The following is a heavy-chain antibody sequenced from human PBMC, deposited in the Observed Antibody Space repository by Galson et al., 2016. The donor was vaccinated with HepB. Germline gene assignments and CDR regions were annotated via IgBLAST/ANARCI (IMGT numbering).Heavy chain of an antibody. CDR1: GFSIRSTGVA. D-gene: IGHD5-24*01. CDR3: AHRGVGYNYFDY. V-gene: IGHV2-5*02. CDR2: IYWDDDK. J-gene: IGHJ4*02. Sequence: PALVKPTQTLTLTCTFSGFSIRSTGVAVGWIRQPPGKALEWLALIYWDDDKRYNPSITNRLTITKDTPKNQVVLTMTNMDPVDTATYFCAHRGVGYNYFDYWGQGTLVTVSS.